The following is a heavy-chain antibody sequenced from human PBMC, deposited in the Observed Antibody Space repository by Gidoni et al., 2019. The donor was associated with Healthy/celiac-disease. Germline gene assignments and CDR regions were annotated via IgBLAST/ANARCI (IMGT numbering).Heavy chain of an antibody. CDR2: IYYSGST. CDR1: GGSISSGDYS. D-gene: IGHD3-9*01. Sequence: QVQLQESGPGLVKPSQTLSLTCTVSGGSISSGDYSWSWIRQPPGKGLEWIGYIYYSGSTYYNPSLKSRVTISVDTSKNQFSLKLSSVTAADTAVYYCARASNYDILTGYYLGGYYYYYMDVWGKGTTVTVSS. V-gene: IGHV4-30-4*01. J-gene: IGHJ6*03. CDR3: ARASNYDILTGYYLGGYYYYYMDV.